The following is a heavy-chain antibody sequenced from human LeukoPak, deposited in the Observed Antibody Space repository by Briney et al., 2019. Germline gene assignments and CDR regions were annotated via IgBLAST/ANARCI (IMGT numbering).Heavy chain of an antibody. D-gene: IGHD1-26*01. V-gene: IGHV4-38-2*02. CDR3: AREGVGATPLDY. Sequence: SETLSLTCTVSGYSISSGYYWGWIRQPPGKGLEWIGSIYHSGSTYYNPSLKSRVTISVDTSKNQFSLKLSSVTAADTAVYYCAREGVGATPLDYWGQGTLVTVSS. CDR1: GYSISSGYY. CDR2: IYHSGST. J-gene: IGHJ4*02.